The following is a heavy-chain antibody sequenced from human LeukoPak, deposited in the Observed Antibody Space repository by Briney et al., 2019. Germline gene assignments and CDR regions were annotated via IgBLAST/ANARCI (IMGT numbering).Heavy chain of an antibody. CDR2: IYYSGST. Sequence: SETLSLTCTVSGGSISSYYWSWIRQPPGKGLEWIGYIYYSGSTNYNPSLKSRVTISVDTSKNQFSLKLSSVTAADTAVYYCARALGYSGDDGDYWGQGTLVTVSS. J-gene: IGHJ4*02. CDR3: ARALGYSGDDGDY. CDR1: GGSISSYY. D-gene: IGHD1-26*01. V-gene: IGHV4-59*01.